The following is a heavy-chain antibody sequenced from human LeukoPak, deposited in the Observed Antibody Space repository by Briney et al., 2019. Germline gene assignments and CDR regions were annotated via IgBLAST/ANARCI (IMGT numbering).Heavy chain of an antibody. CDR1: GGSFSGYY. J-gene: IGHJ3*02. V-gene: IGHV4-34*01. CDR3: ARGRYCGGDCYPRAFDI. Sequence: PSETLSLTCAVYGGSFSGYYWSWIRQPPGKGLEWIGEINHSGSTNYNPSLKSRVTISVDTSKNQFSLELSSVTAADTAVYYCARGRYCGGDCYPRAFDIWGQGTMVTVSS. D-gene: IGHD2-21*02. CDR2: INHSGST.